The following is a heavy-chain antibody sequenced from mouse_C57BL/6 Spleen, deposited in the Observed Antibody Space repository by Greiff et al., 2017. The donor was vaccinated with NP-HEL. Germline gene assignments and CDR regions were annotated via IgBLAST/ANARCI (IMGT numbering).Heavy chain of an antibody. J-gene: IGHJ2*01. CDR2: LYPGDGDT. Sequence: VKLMESGAELVKPGASVKIFCKASCYAFSRYWMNWVKQRPGKGLVWIRQLYPGDGDTNYNGKFKGKATLTADKSSSTAYMQLSSLTSEDSAVYFCARSAQAIYFDYWGQGTTLTVSS. CDR1: CYAFSRYW. CDR3: ARSAQAIYFDY. V-gene: IGHV1-80*01. D-gene: IGHD3-2*02.